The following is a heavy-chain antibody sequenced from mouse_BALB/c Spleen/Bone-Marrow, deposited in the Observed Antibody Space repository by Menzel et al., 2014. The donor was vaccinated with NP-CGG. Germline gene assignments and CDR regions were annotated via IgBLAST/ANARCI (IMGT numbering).Heavy chain of an antibody. J-gene: IGHJ2*01. CDR2: IFPGSGNT. V-gene: IGHV1-66*01. Sequence: VKVVESGPELVKPGASVKISCKASGYSFTSYYIHWVKQRPGQGLEWIGWIFPGSGNTKYNEEFKGKATLTADTSSSTAYMQLSSLTSEDSAVYFCARVFDYWGQGTTLTVSS. CDR1: GYSFTSYY. CDR3: ARVFDY.